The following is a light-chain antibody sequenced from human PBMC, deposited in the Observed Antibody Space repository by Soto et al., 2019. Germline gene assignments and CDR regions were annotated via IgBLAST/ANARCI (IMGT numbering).Light chain of an antibody. CDR2: KAS. CDR3: QQYNSYSPLT. V-gene: IGKV1-5*03. J-gene: IGKJ4*01. Sequence: DIQMTQSPSTLSASVGDRVTITCRASQSISNWLAWYQQRPGKAPKLLIYKASSLESGVPSRFSGSGSGTEFTLTISSLQPDDFATYHCQQYNSYSPLTFGGSTKV. CDR1: QSISNW.